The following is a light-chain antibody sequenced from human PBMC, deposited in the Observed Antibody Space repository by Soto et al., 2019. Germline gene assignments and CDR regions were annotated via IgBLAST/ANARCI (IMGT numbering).Light chain of an antibody. CDR2: GAS. J-gene: IGKJ1*01. CDR1: QGIRSD. V-gene: IGKV1-6*01. Sequence: IQVTQSPPSLSASVGDRVTISCRASQGIRSDLAWYQQKPGKVPKLLIYGASKLASGVPSRFSGSGFGTDFTLTISSLKPEDFAPYYCLQDYNFPWAFGQGTKVEIK. CDR3: LQDYNFPWA.